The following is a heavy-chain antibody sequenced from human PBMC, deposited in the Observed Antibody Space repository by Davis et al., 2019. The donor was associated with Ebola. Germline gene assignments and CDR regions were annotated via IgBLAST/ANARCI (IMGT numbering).Heavy chain of an antibody. CDR3: ARVRYCSSTSCLVRYYYYMDV. CDR1: GFTFSSYG. CDR2: IRYDGSNK. V-gene: IGHV3-30*02. J-gene: IGHJ6*03. D-gene: IGHD2-2*01. Sequence: PGGSLRLSCAASGFTFSSYGMHWVRQAPGKGLEWVAFIRYDGSNKYYADSVKGRFTISRDNAKNSLYLQMNSLRAEDTAVYYCARVRYCSSTSCLVRYYYYMDVWGKGTTVTVSS.